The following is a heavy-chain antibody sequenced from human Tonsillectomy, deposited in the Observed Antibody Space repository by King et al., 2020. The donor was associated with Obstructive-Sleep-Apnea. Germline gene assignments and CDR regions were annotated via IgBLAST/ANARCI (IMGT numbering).Heavy chain of an antibody. Sequence: VQLVESGGGLVKPGGSLRLSCAASGFTFSNAWMSWVRQAPGKGLEWVGRIKSKTDGGTTDYAAPVKGRFIILRDDSKNTLYLQMNSLKTEDTAVYYCTTDGCSSTSCYDNWFDPRGQGTLVTVSS. V-gene: IGHV3-15*01. CDR1: GFTFSNAW. CDR3: TTDGCSSTSCYDNWFDP. J-gene: IGHJ5*02. D-gene: IGHD2-2*01. CDR2: IKSKTDGGTT.